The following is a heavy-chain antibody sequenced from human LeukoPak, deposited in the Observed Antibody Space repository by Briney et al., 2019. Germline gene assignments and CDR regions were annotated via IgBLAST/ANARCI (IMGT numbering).Heavy chain of an antibody. V-gene: IGHV3-30*03. D-gene: IGHD5-12*01. Sequence: GGSLRLSCVASGLSFSSSIMHWVRQAPGKGLEWVALISSDGNDKLYGDSVKGRFTISRDDSKITLYLQMNSLRAEDTAVYYCTTKVIRGNSGDDYDDWGQGTLVTVSS. CDR1: GLSFSSSI. J-gene: IGHJ4*02. CDR3: TTKVIRGNSGDDYDD. CDR2: ISSDGNDK.